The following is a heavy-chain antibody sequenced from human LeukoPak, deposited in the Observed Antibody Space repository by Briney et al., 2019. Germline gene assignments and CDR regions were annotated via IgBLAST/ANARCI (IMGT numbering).Heavy chain of an antibody. J-gene: IGHJ4*02. Sequence: GGSLRLSCAASGFTFSSYGMHWVRQAPGKGLEWVAVIWYDGGNKYYADSVKGRFTISRDNSKNTLYLQMNSLRAEDTAVYYCARAASRWYYDTLGYFDYWGQGTLVTVSS. CDR2: IWYDGGNK. V-gene: IGHV3-33*01. CDR3: ARAASRWYYDTLGYFDY. CDR1: GFTFSSYG. D-gene: IGHD3-9*01.